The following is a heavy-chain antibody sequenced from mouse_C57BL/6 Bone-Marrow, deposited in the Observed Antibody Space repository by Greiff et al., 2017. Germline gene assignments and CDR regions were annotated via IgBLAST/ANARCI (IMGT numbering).Heavy chain of an antibody. CDR1: GFNIKDDY. CDR3: TPSYYYGSSYGY. J-gene: IGHJ2*01. CDR2: IDPENGDT. Sequence: VQLKHSGAELVRPGASVKLSCTASGFNIKDDYMHWVKQRPEQGLEWIGWIDPENGDTEYASKFQGKATITADTSSNTAYLQLSSLTSEDTAVYYCTPSYYYGSSYGYWGQGTTLTVSS. V-gene: IGHV14-4*01. D-gene: IGHD1-1*01.